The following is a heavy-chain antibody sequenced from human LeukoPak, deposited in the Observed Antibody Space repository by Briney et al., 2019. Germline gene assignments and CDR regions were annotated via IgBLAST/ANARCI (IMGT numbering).Heavy chain of an antibody. D-gene: IGHD1-26*01. CDR3: ASPGGWELPGPHFDY. CDR1: GGTFNSYA. CDR2: IIPILGIA. V-gene: IGHV1-69*04. J-gene: IGHJ4*02. Sequence: ASVKVSCKASGGTFNSYAISWVRQAPGQGLEWMGRIIPILGIANYAQKFQGRVTITADKSTSTAYMELSSLRSEDTAVYYCASPGGWELPGPHFDYWGQGTLVTVSS.